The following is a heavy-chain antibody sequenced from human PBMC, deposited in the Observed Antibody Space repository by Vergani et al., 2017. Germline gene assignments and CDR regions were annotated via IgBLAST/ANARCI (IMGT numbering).Heavy chain of an antibody. D-gene: IGHD6-13*01. V-gene: IGHV3-53*02. J-gene: IGHJ3*02. CDR3: ARWGQQLVFGAFDI. CDR2: FYSGGST. CDR1: GFIVSSNS. Sequence: EVQLVETGGGLIQPGGSLRLSCAASGFIVSSNSMTWVRQAPGKGLECVSGFYSGGSTYYADSVKGRFTISRDNSKNTLYLQMNSLRAEDTAVYYCARWGQQLVFGAFDIWGQGTMVTVSS.